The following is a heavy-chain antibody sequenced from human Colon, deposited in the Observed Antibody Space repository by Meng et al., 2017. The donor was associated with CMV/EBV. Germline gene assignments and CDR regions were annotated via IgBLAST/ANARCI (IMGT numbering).Heavy chain of an antibody. CDR3: VRESQSGSYIYLQH. V-gene: IGHV1-18*01. J-gene: IGHJ1*01. Sequence: QVQPLKSEADVKKPGASVKAACKGSGYTFTNYGIGWVRQAPGQGLEWMGWISAYTGDTYYAQKFQGRVTMTTDTSTSTAYMELRSLRSDDTAVYYCVRESQSGSYIYLQHWGQGTLVTVSS. CDR2: ISAYTGDT. D-gene: IGHD1-26*01. CDR1: GYTFTNYG.